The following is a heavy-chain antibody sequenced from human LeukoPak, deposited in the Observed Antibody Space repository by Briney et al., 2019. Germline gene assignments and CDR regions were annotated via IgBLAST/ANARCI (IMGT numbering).Heavy chain of an antibody. CDR2: INHSGST. Sequence: SETLSLTCAVYGGSFSGYYWSWIRRPPGKGLEWIGEINHSGSTNYNPSLKSRVTISVDTSKNQFSLKLSSVTAADTAVYYCARDRYYYDSSGYNYGRDSRSFDLWGRGTLVTVSS. CDR1: GGSFSGYY. J-gene: IGHJ2*01. CDR3: ARDRYYYDSSGYNYGRDSRSFDL. D-gene: IGHD3-22*01. V-gene: IGHV4-34*01.